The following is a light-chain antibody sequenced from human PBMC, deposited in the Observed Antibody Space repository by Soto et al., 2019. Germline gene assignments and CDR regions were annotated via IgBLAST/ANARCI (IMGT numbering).Light chain of an antibody. CDR1: QSIIRW. Sequence: DIQMTQSPSTLSASVGDTVTITCRASQSIIRWLAWYQQKPGKAPKILISDASILENGVPSRFSGTGSGTEFTLTITNVQPDDFATYFCQQYNSFSLITFGQGTRLEIK. J-gene: IGKJ5*01. CDR3: QQYNSFSLIT. CDR2: DAS. V-gene: IGKV1-5*01.